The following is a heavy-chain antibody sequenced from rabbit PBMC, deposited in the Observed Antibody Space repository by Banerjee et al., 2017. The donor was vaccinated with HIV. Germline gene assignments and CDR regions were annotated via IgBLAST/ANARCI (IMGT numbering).Heavy chain of an antibody. CDR1: GFSFSSSYW. J-gene: IGHJ4*01. D-gene: IGHD4-2*01. Sequence: QELLEESGGDLVKPEGSLTLTCTAAGFSFSSSYWICWVRQAPGKGLEWIACINSNTGNPVSASRAKGRFATLETSRTTVALQMTSLRAADTAAYCGGSDGNGWDGENLWAPVTLVTV. CDR2: INSNTGNP. CDR3: GSDGNGWDGENL. V-gene: IGHV1S45*01.